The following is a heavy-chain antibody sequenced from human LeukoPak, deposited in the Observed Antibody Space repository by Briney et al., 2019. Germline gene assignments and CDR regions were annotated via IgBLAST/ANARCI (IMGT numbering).Heavy chain of an antibody. Sequence: SETLSLTCTVSGGSISSYYWSWIRQPPGKGLEWIGYIYYSGSTNYNPSLKSRVTISVDTSKNQFSLKLSSVTAADTAVYYCARHEVVPAAFFDYWGQETLVTVSS. CDR2: IYYSGST. D-gene: IGHD2-2*01. V-gene: IGHV4-59*08. CDR3: ARHEVVPAAFFDY. CDR1: GGSISSYY. J-gene: IGHJ4*02.